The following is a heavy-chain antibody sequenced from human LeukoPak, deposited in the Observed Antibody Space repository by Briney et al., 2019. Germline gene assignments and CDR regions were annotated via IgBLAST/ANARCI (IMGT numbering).Heavy chain of an antibody. J-gene: IGHJ5*02. CDR2: IYTSGST. V-gene: IGHV4-4*09. D-gene: IGHD2-15*01. CDR3: ARRLVARNWFDP. Sequence: SETLSLTCTVSGGSISSYYWSWIRQPPGKGLEWTGYIYTSGSTNYNPSLKSRVTISVDTSKNQFSLKLSSVTAADTAVYFCARRLVARNWFDPWGQGTLVTVSS. CDR1: GGSISSYY.